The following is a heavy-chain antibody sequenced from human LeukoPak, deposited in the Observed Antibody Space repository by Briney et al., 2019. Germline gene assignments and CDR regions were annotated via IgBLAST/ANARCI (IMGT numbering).Heavy chain of an antibody. J-gene: IGHJ4*02. Sequence: GGSLRLSCAASGFTFSSYEMNWLRQAPGKGLEWVSYISSSGSTIYYADSVKGRFTISRDNAKNSLYLQMNSLRAEDTAVYYCARGGTYDILTGYYWGQGTLVTVSS. D-gene: IGHD3-9*01. V-gene: IGHV3-48*03. CDR2: ISSSGSTI. CDR3: ARGGTYDILTGYY. CDR1: GFTFSSYE.